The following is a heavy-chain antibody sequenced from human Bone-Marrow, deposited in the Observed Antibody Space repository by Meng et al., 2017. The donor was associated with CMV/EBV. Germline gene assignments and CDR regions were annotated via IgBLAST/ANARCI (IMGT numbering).Heavy chain of an antibody. D-gene: IGHD4-11*01. CDR3: ARMRAGPLYSTYGAGSLRLYYYGMDV. Sequence: SETLSLTCAVYGGSFSGYYWSWIRQPPGKGLEWIGEINHSGSTNYNPSLKSRVTISVDTSKNQFSLQLSSVTAADTAVYYCARMRAGPLYSTYGAGSLRLYYYGMDVWGQGTTVTVSS. CDR2: INHSGST. CDR1: GGSFSGYY. V-gene: IGHV4-34*01. J-gene: IGHJ6*02.